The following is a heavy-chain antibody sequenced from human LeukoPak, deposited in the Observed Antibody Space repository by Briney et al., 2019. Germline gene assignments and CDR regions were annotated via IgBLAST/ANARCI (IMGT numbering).Heavy chain of an antibody. D-gene: IGHD2-2*01. V-gene: IGHV4-59*01. CDR2: IYYSGST. Sequence: SETLSLTCTVSGGSISSYYWSWIRQPPGKGLEWIGYIYYSGSTSHNTSLKSRVTISVDTSENQFSLKLSSVTAADTAVYYCAREDACSSTSCYTNNWFDPWGQGILVTVSS. CDR3: AREDACSSTSCYTNNWFDP. CDR1: GGSISSYY. J-gene: IGHJ5*02.